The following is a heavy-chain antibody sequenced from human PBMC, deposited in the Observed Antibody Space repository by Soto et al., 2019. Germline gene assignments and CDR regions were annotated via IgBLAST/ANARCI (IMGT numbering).Heavy chain of an antibody. Sequence: EVQLVESGGGLVKPGGSLRLSCAASGFTFSSYSMNWVRQAPGKGLEWVSSISSSSSYIYYADSVKGRFTISRDNAKNSLYLQMNRLRDEDTSVYYCARYRVGATDYWGQGTLVTVSS. CDR3: ARYRVGATDY. V-gene: IGHV3-21*01. J-gene: IGHJ4*02. CDR1: GFTFSSYS. D-gene: IGHD1-26*01. CDR2: ISSSSSYI.